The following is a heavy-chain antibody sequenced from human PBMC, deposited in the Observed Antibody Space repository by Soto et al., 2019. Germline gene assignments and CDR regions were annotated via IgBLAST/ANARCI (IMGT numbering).Heavy chain of an antibody. J-gene: IGHJ2*01. CDR3: AREYGGPWYFDL. D-gene: IGHD4-17*01. V-gene: IGHV4-30-4*01. CDR1: GGSISSREFY. Sequence: SETLSLTCTVSGGSISSREFYWSWIRQPPGKGLEWIGYSSDTGSTHYNPSLSGRVTVSVDTSKNQFSLKLTSVTATDTAVYYCAREYGGPWYFDLWGRGTLVTVSS. CDR2: SSDTGST.